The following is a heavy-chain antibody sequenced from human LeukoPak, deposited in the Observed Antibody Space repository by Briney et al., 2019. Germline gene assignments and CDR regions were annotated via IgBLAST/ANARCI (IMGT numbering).Heavy chain of an antibody. V-gene: IGHV4-4*07. J-gene: IGHJ5*02. CDR2: IYTSGST. Sequence: SETLSLTCTVSGGSISSYYWSWIRQPAGKGLEWIGRIYTSGSTNYNPSLKSRVTMSVDTSKNQFSLKLSSVTAADTAVYYCARDLLSSGWYNWFDPWGQGTLVTVSS. CDR1: GGSISSYY. CDR3: ARDLLSSGWYNWFDP. D-gene: IGHD6-19*01.